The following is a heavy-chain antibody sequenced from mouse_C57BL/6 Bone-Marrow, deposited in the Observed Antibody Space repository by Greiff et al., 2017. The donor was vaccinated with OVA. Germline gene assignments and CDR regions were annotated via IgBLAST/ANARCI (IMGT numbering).Heavy chain of an antibody. CDR3: ARVGSNFDY. V-gene: IGHV1-22*01. CDR1: GYKINDYK. Sequence: EVQLQQSGPELVKPGASVKMSCKASGYKINDYKMHWVKQSHGKSLEWIGYINPNDGGTSYNPKFKGKATLTVNKSSSTAYMELRSLTSEDSAVYYCARVGSNFDYWGQGTTLTVSS. CDR2: INPNDGGT. J-gene: IGHJ2*01.